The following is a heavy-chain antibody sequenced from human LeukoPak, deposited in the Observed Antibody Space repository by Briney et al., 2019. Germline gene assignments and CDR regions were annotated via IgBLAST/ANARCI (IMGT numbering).Heavy chain of an antibody. Sequence: PSQTLSLTCTVSVDSISTSDYYWAWIRQPRGKGLEWIGRITYSGNTYYNPSLQSRVTISADTSKNHFSLKLTSVTAADTAVYYCAKRGRSSGWSFDYWGQGTLVTVSS. J-gene: IGHJ4*02. D-gene: IGHD6-19*01. CDR3: AKRGRSSGWSFDY. V-gene: IGHV4-39*02. CDR1: VDSISTSDYY. CDR2: ITYSGNT.